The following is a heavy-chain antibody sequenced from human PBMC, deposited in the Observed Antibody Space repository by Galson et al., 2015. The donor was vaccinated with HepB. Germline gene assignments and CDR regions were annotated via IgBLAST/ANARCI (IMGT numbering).Heavy chain of an antibody. V-gene: IGHV3-48*03. Sequence: SLRLSCAASGFTFSSYEMNWVRQAPGKGLEWVSYISDSGNIIYYADSVKGRFTISRDNAKNSLYLLMNSLRVEDTAVYYCARDRQNRDWFDSWGQGTLVAVSS. D-gene: IGHD2/OR15-2a*01. CDR3: ARDRQNRDWFDS. CDR2: ISDSGNII. J-gene: IGHJ5*01. CDR1: GFTFSSYE.